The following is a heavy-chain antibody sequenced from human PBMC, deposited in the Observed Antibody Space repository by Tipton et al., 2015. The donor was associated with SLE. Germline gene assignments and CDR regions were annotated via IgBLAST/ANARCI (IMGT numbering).Heavy chain of an antibody. CDR1: AYPISSAFY. V-gene: IGHV4-38-2*01. D-gene: IGHD1-7*01. J-gene: IGHJ4*02. CDR2: IYPSGTT. CDR3: AGASWNYGFFDY. Sequence: TLSLTCDVTAYPISSAFYWSWIRQPPGKGLEWIGYIYPSGTTTLNPSLKSRVTISVDTSKNQFSLRLSSVTATDTAVYYCAGASWNYGFFDYWGQGTLVTVSS.